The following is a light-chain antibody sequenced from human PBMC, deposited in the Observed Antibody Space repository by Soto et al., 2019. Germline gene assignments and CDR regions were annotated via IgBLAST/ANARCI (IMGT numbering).Light chain of an antibody. J-gene: IGKJ2*01. CDR1: QSISVY. Sequence: DMQMTQSPASLSASVGDRVTITCRASQSISVYLNWYQQKPGNAPKLLIYAASSLQSGVPSRFSGIESGTDFSLTISSLQPEDFATYYCQQGYSTPHTFGQGTKLEIK. V-gene: IGKV1-39*01. CDR2: AAS. CDR3: QQGYSTPHT.